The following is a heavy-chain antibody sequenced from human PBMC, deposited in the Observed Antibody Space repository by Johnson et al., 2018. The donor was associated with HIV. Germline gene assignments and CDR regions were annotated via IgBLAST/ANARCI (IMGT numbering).Heavy chain of an antibody. CDR1: GFTVSSNY. Sequence: VQVVESGGGLVQPGGSLRLSCAASGFTVSSNYMSWVRQAPGKGLAWVAVIYSGGSTYYADSVKGRFTISSDNSKNTLYLQLNSLTTEDTAVYYCTTARVSDDSSGYNAFDIWGQGTMVTVSS. CDR2: IYSGGST. J-gene: IGHJ3*02. D-gene: IGHD3-22*01. CDR3: TTARVSDDSSGYNAFDI. V-gene: IGHV3-66*01.